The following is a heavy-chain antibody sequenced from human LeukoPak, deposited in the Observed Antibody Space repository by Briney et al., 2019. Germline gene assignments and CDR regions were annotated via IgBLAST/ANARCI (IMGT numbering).Heavy chain of an antibody. CDR3: AKGGGGSYLRFDY. V-gene: IGHV3-30*18. Sequence: PGGSLRLSCAASGFTFSSYGMHWVRQAPGKGLEWVAVISYDGSNKYYADSVKGRFSISRDNSKNTLYLQMNSLRPEDTAVFYCAKGGGGSYLRFDYWGQRTLVTVSS. CDR2: ISYDGSNK. CDR1: GFTFSSYG. D-gene: IGHD1-26*01. J-gene: IGHJ4*02.